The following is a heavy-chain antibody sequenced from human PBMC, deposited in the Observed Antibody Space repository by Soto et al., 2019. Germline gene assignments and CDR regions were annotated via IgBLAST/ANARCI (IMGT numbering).Heavy chain of an antibody. CDR1: GFTFSDYY. D-gene: IGHD3-3*01. V-gene: IGHV3-11*01. Sequence: QVQLVESGGGLVKPGGSLRLSCAASGFTFSDYYMSWIRQAPGKGLEWVSYISSSGSTIYYADSVKGRFTISRDNAKNSLYLQMTSLRAAYTAVYYCARGLYDFWSGYYLRGGAYYYSGMDVWGQGTTVTVSS. CDR2: ISSSGSTI. J-gene: IGHJ6*02. CDR3: ARGLYDFWSGYYLRGGAYYYSGMDV.